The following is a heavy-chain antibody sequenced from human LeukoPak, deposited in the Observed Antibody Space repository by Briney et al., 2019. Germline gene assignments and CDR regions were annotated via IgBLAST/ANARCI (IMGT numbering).Heavy chain of an antibody. D-gene: IGHD6-6*01. J-gene: IGHJ6*02. CDR3: AHRRSIYYYYGMDV. CDR2: IYWNDNK. Sequence: SGPTLVKPTQTLTLTCTFSGFSLSTRGVGVGWIRQPPGKALEWLALIYWNDNKRYSPSLKSRLTITKDTSKNQVVLTMTNMDPVDTATYYCAHRRSIYYYYGMDVWGQGTTVTVSS. V-gene: IGHV2-5*01. CDR1: GFSLSTRGVG.